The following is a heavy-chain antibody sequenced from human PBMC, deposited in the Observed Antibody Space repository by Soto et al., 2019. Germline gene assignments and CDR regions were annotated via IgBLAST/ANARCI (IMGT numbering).Heavy chain of an antibody. J-gene: IGHJ6*02. CDR1: GFTFSSYA. CDR3: ASCGYSYGYYYGMDV. V-gene: IGHV3-30-3*01. Sequence: QVQLVESGGXVVQPGRSLRLSCAASGFTFSSYAMHWVRQAPGKGLEWVAVISYDGSNKYYADSVKGRFTISRDNSKNTLYLQMNSLRAEDTAVYYCASCGYSYGYYYGMDVWGQGTTVTVSS. CDR2: ISYDGSNK. D-gene: IGHD5-18*01.